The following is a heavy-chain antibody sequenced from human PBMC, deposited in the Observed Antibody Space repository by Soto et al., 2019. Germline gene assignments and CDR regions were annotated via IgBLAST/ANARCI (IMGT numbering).Heavy chain of an antibody. J-gene: IGHJ6*02. CDR2: IIPIFGTA. D-gene: IGHD5-18*01. Sequence: QVQLVQSGAEVKKPGSSVKVSCKASGGTFSSYAISWVRQAPGQGLEWMGGIIPIFGTANYAQKFQGRVTITADKSTSTAYMELSSLRSEDTAVYICARDQIWLQPSYYFYGMDVWGQGTTVTVSS. CDR1: GGTFSSYA. V-gene: IGHV1-69*06. CDR3: ARDQIWLQPSYYFYGMDV.